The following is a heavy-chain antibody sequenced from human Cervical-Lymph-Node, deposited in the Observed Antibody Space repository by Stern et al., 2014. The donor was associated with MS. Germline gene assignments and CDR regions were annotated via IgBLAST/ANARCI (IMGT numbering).Heavy chain of an antibody. CDR3: AKGGSGSYLD. D-gene: IGHD1-26*01. CDR1: GFAFRRYA. Sequence: VQLVESGGGVVQPGASLRLSCTASGFAFRRYALHWVRQAPGKGLEWVALSSYDGKDKYCADSVKDRFTGSRDNSNNTVDLEMNSLRLEDTAVYYCAKGGSGSYLDWGQGSLVTVSS. CDR2: SSYDGKDK. J-gene: IGHJ4*02. V-gene: IGHV3-30*16.